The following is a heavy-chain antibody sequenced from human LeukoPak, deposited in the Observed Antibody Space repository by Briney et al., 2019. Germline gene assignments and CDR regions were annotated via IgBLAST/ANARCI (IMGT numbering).Heavy chain of an antibody. J-gene: IGHJ4*02. CDR3: AKGPYYYDSSGYYPFDY. V-gene: IGHV3-23*01. CDR1: GFTFSSYA. CDR2: ISGSGGST. D-gene: IGHD3-22*01. Sequence: PGGSLRLSCAASGFTFSSYAVSWVRQAPGKGLEWVSAISGSGGSTYYADSVKGRFTISRDNSKNTLYLQMNSLRAEDTAVYYCAKGPYYYDSSGYYPFDYWGQGTLVTVSS.